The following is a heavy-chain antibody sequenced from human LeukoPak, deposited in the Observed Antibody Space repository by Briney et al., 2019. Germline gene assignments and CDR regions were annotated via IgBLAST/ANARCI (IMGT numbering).Heavy chain of an antibody. CDR2: INHSGST. V-gene: IGHV4-34*01. Sequence: ESSETLSLTCAVYGGSFSGYYWSWIRQPPGKGLEWIGEINHSGSTNYNPSLKSRVTISVDTSKNQFSLKLSSVTAADTAVYYCGRDPPPYGSGSYWVDYWGQGTLVTVSS. CDR1: GGSFSGYY. CDR3: GRDPPPYGSGSYWVDY. J-gene: IGHJ4*02. D-gene: IGHD3-10*01.